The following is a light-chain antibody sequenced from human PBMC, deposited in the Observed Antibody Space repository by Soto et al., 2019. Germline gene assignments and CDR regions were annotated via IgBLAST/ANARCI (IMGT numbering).Light chain of an antibody. CDR1: QGVGNKY. J-gene: IGKJ5*01. Sequence: ALTQSPGTLSLSPGERATLSFRASQGVGNKYLAWYQQRPGQAPSLLIYAASSRAPGVPDRFSGSGSGTDFTLTISRLEPEDFAVYYCQQYTNAHGITFGQGTRLEIK. CDR2: AAS. CDR3: QQYTNAHGIT. V-gene: IGKV3-20*01.